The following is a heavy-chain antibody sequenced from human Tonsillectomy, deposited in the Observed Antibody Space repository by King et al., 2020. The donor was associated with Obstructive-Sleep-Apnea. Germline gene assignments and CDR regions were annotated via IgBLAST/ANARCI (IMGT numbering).Heavy chain of an antibody. V-gene: IGHV1-18*04. CDR1: GYTFTDNG. CDR2: ISTYNGDT. D-gene: IGHD3-10*01. J-gene: IGHJ4*02. Sequence: QLVQSGAEVKNPGASLKVSCKASGYTFTDNGINWVRQAPGQGLEWMGRISTYNGDTNYAQRFQGRVTMTTDTSTTTAYMELRSLRPDDTAVYYCARVRVLIYFGESTPLLDNWGQGTPVTVSS. CDR3: ARVRVLIYFGESTPLLDN.